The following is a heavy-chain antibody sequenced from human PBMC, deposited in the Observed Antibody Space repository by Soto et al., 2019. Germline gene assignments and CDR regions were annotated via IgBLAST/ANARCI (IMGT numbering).Heavy chain of an antibody. CDR3: ARDSDVLRFLEWLSSYYYYGMDV. CDR2: ISAYNGNT. J-gene: IGHJ6*02. D-gene: IGHD3-3*01. V-gene: IGHV1-18*04. CDR1: GYTFTSYG. Sequence: ASVKVSCKASGYTFTSYGISWVRQAPGQGLEWMGWISAYNGNTNYAQKLQGRVTMTTDTSTSTAYMELRSLRSDDTAVYYCARDSDVLRFLEWLSSYYYYGMDVWGQGTTVTSP.